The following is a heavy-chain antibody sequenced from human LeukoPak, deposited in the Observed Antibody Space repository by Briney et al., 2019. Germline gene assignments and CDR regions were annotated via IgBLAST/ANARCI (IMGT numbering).Heavy chain of an antibody. D-gene: IGHD3-22*01. J-gene: IGHJ4*02. V-gene: IGHV1-2*02. CDR2: ISPDSGVT. CDR3: ARGYYDRSGYYFDY. Sequence: ASVKVSCKASGYTFTDYYMHWVRQAPGQGLEWMGWISPDSGVTHFAENFQGRVTLTRDTSISTAYMELSRLRSDDTAVYYCARGYYDRSGYYFDYWGQGTLVIVSS. CDR1: GYTFTDYY.